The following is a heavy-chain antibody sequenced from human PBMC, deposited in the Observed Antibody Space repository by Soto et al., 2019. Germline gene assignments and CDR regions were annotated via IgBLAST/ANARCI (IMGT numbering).Heavy chain of an antibody. CDR2: INTYNGNT. J-gene: IGHJ6*02. D-gene: IGHD3-16*01. Sequence: QVQLVQSGAEVKNPGASVKVSCKASGYTFTRYGIGWARQAPGQGLEWMGWINTYNGNTNYAQNVQGRVTLNTDPTTSTAYMELRSLRSNDTAIYYCAMVDVYVTPSPQDVWGQGTTVIVSS. V-gene: IGHV1-18*01. CDR1: GYTFTRYG. CDR3: AMVDVYVTPSPQDV.